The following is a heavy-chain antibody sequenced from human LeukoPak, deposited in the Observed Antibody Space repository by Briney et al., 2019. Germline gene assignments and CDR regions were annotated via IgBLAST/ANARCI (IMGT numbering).Heavy chain of an antibody. CDR2: IIPIFGTA. CDR3: AALHYYDSSGYYYSRYYYMDV. J-gene: IGHJ6*03. V-gene: IGHV1-69*01. CDR1: GGTCSSYA. D-gene: IGHD3-22*01. Sequence: SVKVSCKASGGTCSSYAISWVRQAPGQGLEWMGGIIPIFGTANYAQKFQGRVTITADESTSTAYMELSSLRSEDTAVYYCAALHYYDSSGYYYSRYYYMDVWGKGTTVTVSS.